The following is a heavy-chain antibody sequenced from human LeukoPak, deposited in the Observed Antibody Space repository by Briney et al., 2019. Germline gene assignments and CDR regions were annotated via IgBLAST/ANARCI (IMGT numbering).Heavy chain of an antibody. CDR2: IYPGDSDT. CDR3: ARQYGRPFDY. Sequence: GESLKISCXGSGYGFSNYWIGWVRQMPGKGLEWMGIIYPGDSDTRYSPSFQGQVTISVDESINTAYLQWSSLEASDTAMYYCARQYGRPFDYWGQGTLVTVSS. CDR1: GYGFSNYW. J-gene: IGHJ4*02. D-gene: IGHD4-17*01. V-gene: IGHV5-51*01.